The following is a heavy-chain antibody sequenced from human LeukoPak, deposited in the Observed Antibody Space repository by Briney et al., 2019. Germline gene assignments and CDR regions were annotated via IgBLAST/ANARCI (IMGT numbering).Heavy chain of an antibody. Sequence: GGSLRLSCVVSAFAFSGYSMHWVRQAPGKGLEWVAFISHDGSNKYCADSLKGRFTISRDNSKNTLFLQMNSLRPEDTAVYYCARVGYDYNWYDAFDIWGQGTMVTVSS. CDR1: AFAFSGYS. CDR2: ISHDGSNK. V-gene: IGHV3-30*04. CDR3: ARVGYDYNWYDAFDI. D-gene: IGHD1-1*01. J-gene: IGHJ3*02.